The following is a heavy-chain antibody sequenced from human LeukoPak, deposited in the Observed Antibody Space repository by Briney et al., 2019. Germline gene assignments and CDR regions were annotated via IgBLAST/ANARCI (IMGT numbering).Heavy chain of an antibody. Sequence: SETLSLTCAVSGGPLSGYFWSWIRQSSGKGLEWIGEIHNSGTTNYNPSLNSRVTISEDTSKIQFYLNLSSVTAADTAVYYCARRYYYNLGSCPFDFWGQGTLVTVSS. CDR3: ARRYYYNLGSCPFDF. J-gene: IGHJ4*02. D-gene: IGHD3-10*01. CDR1: GGPLSGYF. V-gene: IGHV4-34*01. CDR2: IHNSGTT.